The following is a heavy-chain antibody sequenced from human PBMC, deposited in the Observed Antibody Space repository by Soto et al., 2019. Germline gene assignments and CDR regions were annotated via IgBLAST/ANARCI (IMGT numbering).Heavy chain of an antibody. CDR1: GYTFTGYY. V-gene: IGHV1-2*04. D-gene: IGHD3-3*01. CDR3: ARELDTTIFGVVYYYYGIHV. Sequence: ASVKVSCKASGYTFTGYYMHWVRQAPGQGLEWMGWINPNSGGTNYAQKFQGWVTMTRDTSISTAYMELSRLRSDDTAVYYCARELDTTIFGVVYYYYGIHVWGQGTTVTVSS. CDR2: INPNSGGT. J-gene: IGHJ6*02.